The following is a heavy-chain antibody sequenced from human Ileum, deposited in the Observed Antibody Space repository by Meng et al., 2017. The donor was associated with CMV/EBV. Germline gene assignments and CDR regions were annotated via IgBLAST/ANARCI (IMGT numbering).Heavy chain of an antibody. D-gene: IGHD6-6*01. CDR2: INSDGSTT. V-gene: IGHV3-74*01. J-gene: IGHJ4*02. CDR3: ARGSDDFDY. Sequence: GGSLRLSCAASGFTFSDYWMHWVRQAPGKGLVWVSRINSDGSTTNYADSVKGRFTISRDNARNSLYLQMNSLRAEDTAVYYCARGSDDFDYWGQGTLVTVSS. CDR1: GFTFSDYW.